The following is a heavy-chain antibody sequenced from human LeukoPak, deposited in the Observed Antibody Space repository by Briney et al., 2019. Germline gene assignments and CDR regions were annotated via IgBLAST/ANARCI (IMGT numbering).Heavy chain of an antibody. J-gene: IGHJ5*02. CDR3: TRQDPSSSGWYP. CDR2: ISNSGGST. CDR1: GFTFSNCA. D-gene: IGHD6-13*01. Sequence: GGSLRLSCAASGFTFSNCAMSWVRQAPRKGLEWVSAISNSGGSTYYADSVKGRFALSRDDSKNTLWLRMSSLRADDTAVYYCTRQDPSSSGWYPWGQGTLVTVSS. V-gene: IGHV3-23*01.